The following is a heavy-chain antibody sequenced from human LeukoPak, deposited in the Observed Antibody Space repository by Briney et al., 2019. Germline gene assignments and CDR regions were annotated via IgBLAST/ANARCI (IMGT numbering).Heavy chain of an antibody. CDR3: ARDGSSSWYAY. CDR1: GLDFRRSG. Sequence: GGSLRLSCVASGLDFRRSGMHWVRQAPGKGLEWVAFIQNHGNDKYYVDSLKGRFAISRDNSKNTVYLQMNSLRAEDTAVYYCARDGSSSWYAYWGQGTLVTVSS. CDR2: IQNHGNDK. V-gene: IGHV3-30*02. D-gene: IGHD6-13*01. J-gene: IGHJ4*02.